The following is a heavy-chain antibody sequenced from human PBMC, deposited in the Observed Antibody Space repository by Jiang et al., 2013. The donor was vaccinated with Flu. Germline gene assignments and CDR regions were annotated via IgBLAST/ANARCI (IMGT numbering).Heavy chain of an antibody. Sequence: GLVKPAGTLSLTCALSGGSIISDNWWSWVRQPPGKGLEWIGEIHHSWTSNYNPSLRGRVTLSVDTSNNHFSLQLSSVTAADTAVYYCARGKLVGDFWSGYEYHFENWGQGTLV. CDR1: GGSIISDNW. CDR3: ARGKLVGDFWSGYEYHFEN. CDR2: IHHSWTS. V-gene: IGHV4-4*02. D-gene: IGHD3-3*01. J-gene: IGHJ4*02.